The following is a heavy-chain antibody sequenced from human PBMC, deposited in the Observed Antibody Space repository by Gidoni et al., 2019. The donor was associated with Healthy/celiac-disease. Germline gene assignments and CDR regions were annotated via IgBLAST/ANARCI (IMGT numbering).Heavy chain of an antibody. V-gene: IGHV3-21*01. CDR1: GFTFSRYS. D-gene: IGHD6-13*01. Sequence: EVQLVESGGGLVKPGGSLTLSCSASGFTFSRYSMNWVRQAPGKGLEWVSSISSSSSYIYYADSVKGRFTISRDNAKNSLYLQMNSLRAEDTAVYYCARRAGRIAAAESIYGMDVWGQGTTVTVSS. J-gene: IGHJ6*02. CDR3: ARRAGRIAAAESIYGMDV. CDR2: ISSSSSYI.